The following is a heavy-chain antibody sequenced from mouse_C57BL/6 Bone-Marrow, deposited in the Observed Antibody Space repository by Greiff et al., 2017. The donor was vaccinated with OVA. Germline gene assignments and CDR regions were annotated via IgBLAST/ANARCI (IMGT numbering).Heavy chain of an antibody. J-gene: IGHJ1*03. Sequence: EVQLVESGPGLVKPSQSLSLTCSVTGYSITSGYYWTWIRQFPGNKLEWMGYISYDGSNNYNPSLKNRISITRDTSKNQFFLKLNSVTTEDTATYYCARMRKAYWYFDVWGTGTTVTVSS. CDR2: ISYDGSN. V-gene: IGHV3-6*01. CDR1: GYSITSGYY. CDR3: ARMRKAYWYFDV.